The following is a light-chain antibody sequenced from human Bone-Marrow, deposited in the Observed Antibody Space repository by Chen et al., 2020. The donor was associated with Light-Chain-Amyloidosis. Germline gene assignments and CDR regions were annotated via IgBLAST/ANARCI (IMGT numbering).Light chain of an antibody. CDR2: DTS. Sequence: QSVLTQPPSVSAAPGQKVTISCSGNSSNIGNSYVSWYQQLPGTAPKLLIYDTSNRPSGTPDRFSGSKSGTSATLGITGLQTGDEADYDCESRDSSLHWVFGGGTKLTVL. CDR3: ESRDSSLHWV. J-gene: IGLJ3*02. CDR1: SSNIGNSY. V-gene: IGLV1-51*01.